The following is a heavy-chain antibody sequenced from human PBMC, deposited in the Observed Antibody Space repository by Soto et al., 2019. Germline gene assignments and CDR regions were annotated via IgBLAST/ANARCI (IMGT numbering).Heavy chain of an antibody. V-gene: IGHV3-30-3*01. D-gene: IGHD3-10*01. CDR2: MSYDGTTK. Sequence: QVQLVESGGGVVQPGRSLRLSCAASGFIFSNYVMYWVRQAPGKGLEWVAFMSYDGTTKYYADSVKGRFTISRDNSKNPLYLQMNSLRPEDTGVYYYAREVLWSRYFDYWGQGTLVTVSS. CDR3: AREVLWSRYFDY. CDR1: GFIFSNYV. J-gene: IGHJ4*02.